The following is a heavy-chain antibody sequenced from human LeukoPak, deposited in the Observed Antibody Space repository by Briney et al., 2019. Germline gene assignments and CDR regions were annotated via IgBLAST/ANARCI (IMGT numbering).Heavy chain of an antibody. D-gene: IGHD2-2*01. J-gene: IGHJ4*02. Sequence: ASVMVSCKVSGYIFTSYYMHWVRQAPGQGLEWMGIINPSGGSTSYAQKFQGRVTMTRDTSTSTVYMELSSLRSEDTAVYYCARDRYYCSSTSCYASLYYFDYWGQGTLVTVSS. CDR1: GYIFTSYY. CDR3: ARDRYYCSSTSCYASLYYFDY. CDR2: INPSGGST. V-gene: IGHV1-46*01.